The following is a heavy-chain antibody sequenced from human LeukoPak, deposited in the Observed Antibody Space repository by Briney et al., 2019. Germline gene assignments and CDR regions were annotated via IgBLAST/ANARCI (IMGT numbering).Heavy chain of an antibody. Sequence: QPGGSLRLSCAASGFTFSSYWMHWVRQTPGKGLVWVSRISGDGSSTTYAESVEGRFTISRDNAKNTLYLQMNTLRAEDTAVYYCARELPFDYWGQGTLVTVSS. CDR2: ISGDGSST. CDR1: GFTFSSYW. CDR3: ARELPFDY. V-gene: IGHV3-74*01. J-gene: IGHJ4*02.